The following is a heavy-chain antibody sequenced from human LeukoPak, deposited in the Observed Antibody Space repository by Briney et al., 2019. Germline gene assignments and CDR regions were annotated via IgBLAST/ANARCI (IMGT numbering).Heavy chain of an antibody. V-gene: IGHV3-30*04. CDR3: ARGGPSITIFGVVTIPPFDY. CDR2: ISYDGSNK. J-gene: IGHJ4*02. Sequence: GGSLRLSCAASGFTFSSYAMHWVRQAPGKGLEWVAVISYDGSNKYYADSVKGRFTISRDNAKNSLYLQMNSLRAEDTAVYYCARGGPSITIFGVVTIPPFDYWGQGTLVTVSS. CDR1: GFTFSSYA. D-gene: IGHD3-3*01.